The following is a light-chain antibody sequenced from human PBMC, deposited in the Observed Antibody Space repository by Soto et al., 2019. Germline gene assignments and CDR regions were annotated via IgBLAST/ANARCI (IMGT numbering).Light chain of an antibody. V-gene: IGKV3-20*01. J-gene: IGKJ2*01. Sequence: EIVLTQTPGTLSLSPGERATLSCRASQSVTSSHLAWYQQKPGQAPRLLIYGASTRATGIPDRFSGSWSDTDFSLTIRRIDPEDFAMYYCLLYFSPDRYTFGPGTKVQIK. CDR3: LLYFSPDRYT. CDR1: QSVTSSH. CDR2: GAS.